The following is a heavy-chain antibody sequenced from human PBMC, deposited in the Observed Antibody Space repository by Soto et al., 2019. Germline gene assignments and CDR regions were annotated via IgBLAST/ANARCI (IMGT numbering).Heavy chain of an antibody. CDR1: GFTFSSCA. V-gene: IGHV3-23*01. J-gene: IGHJ4*02. CDR3: AKVEAAAGSKY. D-gene: IGHD6-13*01. Sequence: PGGSLRLSCAASGFTFSSCAMGWVRQAPGKGLEWVSGISGNGGSTYYADSVKGRFTISRDTSKNTLYLQMNSLRAEDTAVSYCAKVEAAAGSKYWGQGTLVTVSS. CDR2: ISGNGGST.